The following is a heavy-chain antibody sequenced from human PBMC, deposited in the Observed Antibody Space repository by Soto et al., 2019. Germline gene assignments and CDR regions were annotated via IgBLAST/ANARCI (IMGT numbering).Heavy chain of an antibody. CDR1: GFTFSYHA. D-gene: IGHD2-2*01. J-gene: IGHJ6*02. CDR3: ARGTITAACSAMDV. Sequence: QVQLVESGGGVVQPGRSLRLSCAASGFTFSYHALNWVRQAPGKGLVWVAVISYDGDNKYIAESLKGRFTISRDNSKNTVSLQMNSLRTEDTAMYFCARGTITAACSAMDVWGQGTTVTVSS. V-gene: IGHV3-30-3*01. CDR2: ISYDGDNK.